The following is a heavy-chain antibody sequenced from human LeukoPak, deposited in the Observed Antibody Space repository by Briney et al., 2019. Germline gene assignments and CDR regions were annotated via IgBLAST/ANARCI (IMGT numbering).Heavy chain of an antibody. Sequence: SETLSLTCTVSGGSIRSYYWSWIRQPPGKGLEWIGYIYYSGSTNYNPPLKSRVSISVDTSKNQFSLKLSSVTAADTAVYYCARTGSTVTMLYPFDHWGQGTLVTVSS. D-gene: IGHD4-17*01. V-gene: IGHV4-59*01. J-gene: IGHJ4*02. CDR1: GGSIRSYY. CDR2: IYYSGST. CDR3: ARTGSTVTMLYPFDH.